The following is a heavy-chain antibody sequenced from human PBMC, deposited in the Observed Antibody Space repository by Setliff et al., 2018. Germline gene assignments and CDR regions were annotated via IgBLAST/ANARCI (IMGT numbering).Heavy chain of an antibody. Sequence: ASVKVSCKASGYTFTNYGINWVRQAPGQGLGWMGWISAYTGNTNCAQKLQGRVSMTTDTSTSTAYMELRSLTSDDTAVYYCSRLVRYCTTTTCQRASGAEFWGQGTLVTVSS. D-gene: IGHD2-8*01. CDR2: ISAYTGNT. J-gene: IGHJ4*02. CDR1: GYTFTNYG. CDR3: SRLVRYCTTTTCQRASGAEF. V-gene: IGHV1-18*01.